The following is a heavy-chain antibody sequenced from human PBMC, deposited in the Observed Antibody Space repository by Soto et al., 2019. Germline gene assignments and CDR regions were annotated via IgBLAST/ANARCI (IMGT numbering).Heavy chain of an antibody. V-gene: IGHV1-3*01. CDR1: GYTFTSYA. CDR2: INAGNGNT. D-gene: IGHD3-16*01. J-gene: IGHJ3*02. CDR3: ARVVGGRDDAFDI. Sequence: QVQLVQSGAEVKKPGASVKVYCKASGYTFTSYAMHWVRQAPGQRLEWMGWINAGNGNTKYSQKFQGRVTITRDTSASTAYMELSSLRSEDTAVYYCARVVGGRDDAFDIWGQGTMVTVSS.